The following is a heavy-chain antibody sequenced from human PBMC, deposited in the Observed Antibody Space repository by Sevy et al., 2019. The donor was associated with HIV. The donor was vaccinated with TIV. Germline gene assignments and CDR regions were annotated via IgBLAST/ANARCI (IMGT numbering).Heavy chain of an antibody. D-gene: IGHD6-6*01. CDR3: ARVGIAARYNWFDP. V-gene: IGHV1-69*13. CDR2: IIPIFGTA. Sequence: ASVKVSCKASGGTFSSYAISWVGQAPGQGLEWMGGIIPIFGTANYAQKFQGRVTITADESTSTAYMELSSLRSEDTAVYYCARVGIAARYNWFDPWGQGTLVTVSS. J-gene: IGHJ5*02. CDR1: GGTFSSYA.